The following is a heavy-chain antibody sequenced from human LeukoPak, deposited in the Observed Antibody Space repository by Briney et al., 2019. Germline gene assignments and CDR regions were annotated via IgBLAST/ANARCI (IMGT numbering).Heavy chain of an antibody. CDR1: GYSFTSYW. CDR3: ARHLVVSNKETTSSSDAFDI. CDR2: IYPGDSDT. J-gene: IGHJ3*02. Sequence: GESLKISCKGSGYSFTSYWIGWVRQMPGKGLEWMGIIYPGDSDTRYSPSFQGQVTISADKSISTAYLQWSSLKASDTAMYYCARHLVVSNKETTSSSDAFDIWGQGTMVTVSS. D-gene: IGHD6-6*01. V-gene: IGHV5-51*01.